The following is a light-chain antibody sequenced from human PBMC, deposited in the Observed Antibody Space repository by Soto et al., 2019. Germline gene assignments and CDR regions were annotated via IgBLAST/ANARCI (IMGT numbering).Light chain of an antibody. CDR1: QRVSNS. Sequence: DTLLTQSPATLSLSPGERVTLSCRATQRVSNSLAWYQQKSGQAPRLLIYDASFRATGIPARFSGSGSGTDFTLTISSLETQDFAVDYCQLSQQQSHWPPITFGQGTRLDIK. V-gene: IGKV3-11*01. CDR3: QLSQQQSHWPPIT. CDR2: DAS. J-gene: IGKJ5*01.